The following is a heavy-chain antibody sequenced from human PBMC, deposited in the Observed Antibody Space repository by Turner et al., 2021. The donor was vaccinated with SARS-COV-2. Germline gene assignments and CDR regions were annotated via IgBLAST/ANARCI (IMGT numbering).Heavy chain of an antibody. CDR3: AKGPYPGVFAGIYYGLDV. V-gene: IGHV3-43*02. Sequence: EVQLVESGGGVVQPGGSLRLSCAASGFTFDDYAMHWVRQAPGKGLEWVSLISGDGGSTYYADSVKGRFTISRDNSKNSLYLQMNSLRTEDTALYYCAKGPYPGVFAGIYYGLDVWGQGTTVTVSS. CDR1: GFTFDDYA. J-gene: IGHJ6*02. D-gene: IGHD2-21*01. CDR2: ISGDGGST.